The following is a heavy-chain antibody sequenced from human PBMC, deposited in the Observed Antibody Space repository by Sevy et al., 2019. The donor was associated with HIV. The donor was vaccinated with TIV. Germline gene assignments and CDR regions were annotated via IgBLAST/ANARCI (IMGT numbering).Heavy chain of an antibody. CDR2: VRYDGGNE. CDR3: ALERLSSNVAEYFQN. J-gene: IGHJ1*01. D-gene: IGHD4-4*01. CDR1: GFTFRSYD. V-gene: IGHV3-30*02. Sequence: GGSLRLSCAASGFTFRSYDMHWVRQAPGKGLEWVAIVRYDGGNEQYADSVKGRFTISRDNSKNYLYLQMNSLRAEDTAVYCCALERLSSNVAEYFQNWGQGTLVTVSS.